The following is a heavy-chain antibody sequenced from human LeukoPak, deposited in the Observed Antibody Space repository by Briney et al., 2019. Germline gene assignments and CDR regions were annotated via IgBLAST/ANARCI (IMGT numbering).Heavy chain of an antibody. CDR3: AREVRQRLYSHYFDY. CDR2: IYYSGST. D-gene: IGHD6-25*01. V-gene: IGHV4-31*03. Sequence: SQTLSLTCTVSGGSISSGGYYWSWIRQHPGKGLEWIGYIYYSGSTYYNPSLKSRVTISVDTSKNQFSLKLSSVTAADTAVYYCAREVRQRLYSHYFDYWGQGTLVTVSS. J-gene: IGHJ4*02. CDR1: GGSISSGGYY.